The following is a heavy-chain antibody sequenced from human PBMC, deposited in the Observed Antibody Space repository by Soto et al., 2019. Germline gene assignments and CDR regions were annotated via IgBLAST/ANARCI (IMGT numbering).Heavy chain of an antibody. Sequence: GGSLRLSCAASGFTFSSYATSWVRRAPGKGLEWVSAISGSGGIIYYADSVKGRFTISRDNSKNTLYLQMNSLRAEDTAVYYCAKDPNYGSGSYLALNYYYGMDVWGQGTTVTVSS. CDR3: AKDPNYGSGSYLALNYYYGMDV. CDR1: GFTFSSYA. D-gene: IGHD3-10*01. J-gene: IGHJ6*02. V-gene: IGHV3-23*01. CDR2: ISGSGGII.